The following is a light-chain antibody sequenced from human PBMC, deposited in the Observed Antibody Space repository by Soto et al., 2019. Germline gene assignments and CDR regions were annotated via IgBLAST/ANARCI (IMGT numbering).Light chain of an antibody. Sequence: QSVLTQPASVPGSPGQTITISCTGTSSDVGDYKYVSWYQQHPGKAHKLLIYEVSNRPSGVSNRFSGSKSGNTASLTISGLQAEDETDYYCFSYTSSGTYVFGTGTKVTGL. CDR1: SSDVGDYKY. J-gene: IGLJ1*01. CDR2: EVS. V-gene: IGLV2-14*01. CDR3: FSYTSSGTYV.